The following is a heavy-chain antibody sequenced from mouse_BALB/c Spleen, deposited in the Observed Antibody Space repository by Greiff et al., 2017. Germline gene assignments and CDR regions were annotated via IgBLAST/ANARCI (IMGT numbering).Heavy chain of an antibody. D-gene: IGHD4-1*01. Sequence: EVQLQQSGPGLVKPSQSLSLTCSVTGYSITSGYYWNWIRQFPGNKLEWMGYISYDGSNNYNPSLKNRISITRDTSKNQFFLKLNSVTTEDTATYYCAKMGREYYFDYWGQGTTLTVSS. CDR3: AKMGREYYFDY. V-gene: IGHV3-6*02. J-gene: IGHJ2*01. CDR1: GYSITSGYY. CDR2: ISYDGSN.